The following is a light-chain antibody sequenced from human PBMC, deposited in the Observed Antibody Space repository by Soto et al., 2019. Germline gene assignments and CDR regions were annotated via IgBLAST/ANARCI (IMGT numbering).Light chain of an antibody. CDR1: ISDVGRYTR. Sequence: QSALTQPPSVSGSPGQSVTISCTGTISDVGRYTRVSWYQLPPGTAPKVLIYDVTNRPSGVPDRFSGSQSGKTASLTISGLQAEDEADYYCSLYTSSSTYVFGTGTKLTVL. CDR2: DVT. J-gene: IGLJ1*01. V-gene: IGLV2-18*01. CDR3: SLYTSSSTYV.